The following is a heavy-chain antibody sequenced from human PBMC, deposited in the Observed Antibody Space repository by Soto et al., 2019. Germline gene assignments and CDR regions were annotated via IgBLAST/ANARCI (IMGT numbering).Heavy chain of an antibody. Sequence: QVTLKESGPVLVKPTETLTLTCTVSGFSPSNARMGVSWIRQPPGKALEWLAHIFSNDEKSYSTSLRASLTISKDTSKGQVVLTMTNVDPVDTATYYCTRVRGYSYGPYYFDYWGQGTLVTVSS. J-gene: IGHJ4*02. V-gene: IGHV2-26*01. CDR1: GFSPSNARMG. CDR3: TRVRGYSYGPYYFDY. CDR2: IFSNDEK. D-gene: IGHD5-18*01.